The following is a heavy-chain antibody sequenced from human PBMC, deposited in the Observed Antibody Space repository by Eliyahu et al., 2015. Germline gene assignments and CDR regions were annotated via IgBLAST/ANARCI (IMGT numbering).Heavy chain of an antibody. Sequence: QVQLVQSGAEVKKPGXXVXVXCQTSGCTXSDYYMHWVRQAPGQGLEWMGWINPRSGATNYAQKFQDRLTLTRDTSTRTVYMELKRLTSGDRAVYYCTRDELGDGHIFFDSWGQGTLVSVSS. V-gene: IGHV1-2*02. J-gene: IGHJ4*02. CDR2: INPRSGAT. CDR1: GCTXSDYY. CDR3: TRDELGDGHIFFDS. D-gene: IGHD5-24*01.